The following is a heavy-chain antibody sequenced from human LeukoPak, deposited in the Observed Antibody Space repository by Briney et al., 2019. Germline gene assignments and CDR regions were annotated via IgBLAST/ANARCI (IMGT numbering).Heavy chain of an antibody. CDR1: GGSITTTNW. J-gene: IGHJ4*02. CDR3: SRENGAFSPFGY. D-gene: IGHD2-8*01. CDR2: VSLEGVR. V-gene: IGHV4-4*02. Sequence: SETLSLTCGASGGSITTTNWWSWVRQFPGQGLQWIGEVSLEGVRNYNPSLTSRVTMSLDRAKNLLSLNLNSVTAADTAVYYCSRENGAFSPFGYWGQGILVTV.